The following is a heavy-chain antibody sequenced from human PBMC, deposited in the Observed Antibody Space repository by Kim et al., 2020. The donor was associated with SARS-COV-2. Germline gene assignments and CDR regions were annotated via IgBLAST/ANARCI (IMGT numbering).Heavy chain of an antibody. CDR1: GGTFSSYA. Sequence: SVKVSCKASGGTFSSYAISWVRQAPGQGLEWMGGITPIFGTANYAQKFQGRVTITADESTGTAYMELSSLRSEDTAVYYCAREGAVAGPTYSGYFDYWGQGTLVTVSS. V-gene: IGHV1-69*13. D-gene: IGHD6-19*01. CDR3: AREGAVAGPTYSGYFDY. CDR2: ITPIFGTA. J-gene: IGHJ4*02.